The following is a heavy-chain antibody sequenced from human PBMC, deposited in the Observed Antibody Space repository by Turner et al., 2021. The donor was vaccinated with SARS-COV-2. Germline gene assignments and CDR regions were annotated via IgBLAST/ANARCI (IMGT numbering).Heavy chain of an antibody. CDR1: GYPFTSYY. J-gene: IGHJ4*02. V-gene: IGHV1-46*01. CDR3: ARTENYYDSSGYYLPSYFDY. D-gene: IGHD3-22*01. CDR2: INPSGGST. Sequence: QVQLVQSGAEVKKPGASVTVSCKASGYPFTSYYMHWVRQAPGQGLEWMGIINPSGGSTSYAQKFQGRVTMTRDTSTSTVYMELSSLRSEDTAVYYCARTENYYDSSGYYLPSYFDYWGQGTLVTVSS.